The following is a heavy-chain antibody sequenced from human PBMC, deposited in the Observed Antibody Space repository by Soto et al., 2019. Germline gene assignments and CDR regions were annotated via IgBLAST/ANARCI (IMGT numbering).Heavy chain of an antibody. J-gene: IGHJ4*02. V-gene: IGHV4-34*01. CDR3: ARRWGEGRVDY. D-gene: IGHD3-10*01. CDR2: IYHSGST. Sequence: PSETLSLTCAVYGGSFSVYYWSWVRQPPGKGLQWIGEIYHSGSTNYIPSLKSRVTISVDKSRNQFSLKLSSVTAADTAVYYCARRWGEGRVDYWGQGTLVTVSS. CDR1: GGSFSVYY.